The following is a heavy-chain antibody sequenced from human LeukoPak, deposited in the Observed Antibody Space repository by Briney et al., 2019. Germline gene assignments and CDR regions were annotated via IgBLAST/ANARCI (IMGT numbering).Heavy chain of an antibody. J-gene: IGHJ4*02. CDR3: AKVSKQQVVVITYDC. CDR1: GFTFSSYA. Sequence: GGSLRLSCAASGFTFSSYAMSWVRQAPGKGLEWVSAISGSGGSTYYADSVRGRFTISRDNSKNTLYLQMNSLRAEDTAVYYCAKVSKQQVVVITYDCWGQGTLVTVSS. D-gene: IGHD3-22*01. V-gene: IGHV3-23*01. CDR2: ISGSGGST.